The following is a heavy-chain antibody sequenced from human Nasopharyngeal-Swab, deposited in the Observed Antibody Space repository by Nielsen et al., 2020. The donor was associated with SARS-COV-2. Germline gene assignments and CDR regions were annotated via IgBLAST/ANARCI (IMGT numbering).Heavy chain of an antibody. V-gene: IGHV3-23*01. J-gene: IGHJ5*01. CDR1: GFTFDDYA. CDR2: IRGRGTDG. CDR3: ARENGGWFDF. D-gene: IGHD2-8*01. Sequence: GESLKISCTTSGFTFDDYAMSWFRLAPGKGLEWVSAIRGRGTDGYYADSVKGRFIISRDNSRNTLFLHMSSLRVEDTAVYYCARENGGWFDFWGQGTLVTASS.